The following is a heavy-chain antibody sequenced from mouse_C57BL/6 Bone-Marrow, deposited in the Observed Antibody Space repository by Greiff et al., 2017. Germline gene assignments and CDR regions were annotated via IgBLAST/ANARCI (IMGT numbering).Heavy chain of an antibody. V-gene: IGHV1-81*01. CDR2: INTRSGNT. CDR1: GYTFKSYG. D-gene: IGHD2-14*01. J-gene: IGHJ1*03. CDR3: ARRVPGGYFHV. Sequence: QVKLMQSGAELARPGASVQLSCKASGYTFKSYGISWVQQRTEQGLEWIGAINTRSGNTYYTEKVKGKVTLTADNSNSTASMELRSLTYEDSAVYFWARRVPGGYFHVWRT.